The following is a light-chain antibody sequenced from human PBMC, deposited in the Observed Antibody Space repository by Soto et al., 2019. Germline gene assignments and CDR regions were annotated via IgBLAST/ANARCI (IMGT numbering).Light chain of an antibody. CDR1: QSVNSY. CDR2: GAS. CDR3: QQYGSSGT. V-gene: IGKV3-20*01. Sequence: ESVLTQSPCTLSLSPGERATLSCRASQSVNSYLAWYQQKPGQAPRLLIYGASNRATGIPARFSGSGSGTDFTLTISRLEPEDFAVYYCQQYGSSGTFGQGTKVDIK. J-gene: IGKJ1*01.